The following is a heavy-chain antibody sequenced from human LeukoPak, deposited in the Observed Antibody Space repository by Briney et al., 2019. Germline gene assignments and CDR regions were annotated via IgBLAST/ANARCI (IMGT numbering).Heavy chain of an antibody. D-gene: IGHD6-19*01. Sequence: ASVKVSCKASGYTLTSHGISWVRQAPGQGLEWMGWISTYNGNTNYAQKLQGRVSMTTDTSTSTAYMDPRSLRSDDTAVYYCARDLRHSSGWSASGMDVWGKGTTVTISS. CDR2: ISTYNGNT. V-gene: IGHV1-18*01. CDR1: GYTLTSHG. CDR3: ARDLRHSSGWSASGMDV. J-gene: IGHJ6*03.